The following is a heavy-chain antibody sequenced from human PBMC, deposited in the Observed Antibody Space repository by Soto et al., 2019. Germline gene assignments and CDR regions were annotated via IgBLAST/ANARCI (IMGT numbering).Heavy chain of an antibody. CDR1: GGTISSSSCY. Sequence: PSETLSLTCTVSGGTISSSSCYWGWISQPPGKGLEWIGSIYYSGSTYYNPSLKSRVTISVDTSKNQFSLKLSSVTAADTAVYYCASPKIAFYNWFDPWGQGTLVTVSS. V-gene: IGHV4-39*01. D-gene: IGHD3-3*02. CDR2: IYYSGST. CDR3: ASPKIAFYNWFDP. J-gene: IGHJ5*02.